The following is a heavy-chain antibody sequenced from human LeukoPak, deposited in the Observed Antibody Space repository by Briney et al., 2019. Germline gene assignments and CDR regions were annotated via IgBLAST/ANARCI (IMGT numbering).Heavy chain of an antibody. CDR2: IGGSGGST. V-gene: IGHV3-23*01. CDR1: GFTFSSYA. D-gene: IGHD6-19*01. CDR3: AKAGSGWYTFDY. Sequence: QTGGSLRLSCAASGFTFSSYAMSWVRQAPGKGLEWVSAIGGSGGSTYYADSVKGRFTISRDNSKNTLYLQMNSLRAEDTAVYYCAKAGSGWYTFDYWGQGTLVTVSS. J-gene: IGHJ4*02.